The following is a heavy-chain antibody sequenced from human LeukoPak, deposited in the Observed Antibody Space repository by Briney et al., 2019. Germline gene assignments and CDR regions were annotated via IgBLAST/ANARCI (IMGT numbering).Heavy chain of an antibody. CDR1: GFTFSTYW. CDR2: IKQDGSET. J-gene: IGHJ6*03. Sequence: GRSLRLSCAASGFTFSTYWTSCVRQAPGKWMGWVATIKQDGSETYYVDSVKGRFTISRDNAKNSLYLQMNSLRAEDTAVYYCARVSGQPDVGLYYYYYYMDVWGKGTTVTVSS. CDR3: ARVSGQPDVGLYYYYYYMDV. V-gene: IGHV3-7*01. D-gene: IGHD1-26*01.